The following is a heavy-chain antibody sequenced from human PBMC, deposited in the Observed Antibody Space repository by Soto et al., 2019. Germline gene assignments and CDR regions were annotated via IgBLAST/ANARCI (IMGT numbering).Heavy chain of an antibody. J-gene: IGHJ3*02. V-gene: IGHV4-31*03. D-gene: IGHD3-22*01. CDR1: GGSISSGGYY. Sequence: PSETLSLTCTVSGGSISSGGYYWSWIRQHPGKGLDWIGYIYYSGSTYYNPSLKSRVTISVDTSKNQFSLKLSSVTAADTAVYYCATIQYDSSGYYNPPPGAFDIWGQGTMVTVSS. CDR3: ATIQYDSSGYYNPPPGAFDI. CDR2: IYYSGST.